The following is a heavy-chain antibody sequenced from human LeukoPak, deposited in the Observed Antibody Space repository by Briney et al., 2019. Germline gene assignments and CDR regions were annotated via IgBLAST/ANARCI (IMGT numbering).Heavy chain of an antibody. CDR3: AKALTGSGWYYPGAGFDY. CDR2: ISGSGGST. Sequence: PGGSLRLSCAASGFTFSSYAMSWVRQAPGKGLEWVSAISGSGGSTYYADSVKGRFTISRDNSKNTLYLQMNSLRAEDTAVYYCAKALTGSGWYYPGAGFDYWGQGTLVTVSS. CDR1: GFTFSSYA. V-gene: IGHV3-23*01. J-gene: IGHJ4*02. D-gene: IGHD6-19*01.